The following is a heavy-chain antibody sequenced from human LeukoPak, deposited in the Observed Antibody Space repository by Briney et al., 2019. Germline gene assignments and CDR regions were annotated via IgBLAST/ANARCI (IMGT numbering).Heavy chain of an antibody. V-gene: IGHV3-21*01. Sequence: GGSLRLSCAASGFTFSSYSMNWVRQAPGKGLEWVSSISSSSSYIYYADSVKGRFTISRDNAKNSLYLQMNSLRAEDTAVYYCARDPEPGFRVYYYYMDVWGKGTTVTVSS. D-gene: IGHD3-3*01. CDR3: ARDPEPGFRVYYYYMDV. CDR1: GFTFSSYS. J-gene: IGHJ6*03. CDR2: ISSSSSYI.